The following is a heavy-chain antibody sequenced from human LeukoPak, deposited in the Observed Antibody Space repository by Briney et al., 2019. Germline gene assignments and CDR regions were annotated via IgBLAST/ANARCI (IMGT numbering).Heavy chain of an antibody. Sequence: SETLSLTCAVYGGSFSGYYWSWIRQPPGKGLEWIGEINHSGSTNYNPSLKSRVTISVDTSKNQFSLKLSSVTAADAAVYYCARGSSSWYVGKANDYWGQGTLVTVSS. V-gene: IGHV4-34*01. CDR1: GGSFSGYY. CDR2: INHSGST. J-gene: IGHJ4*02. CDR3: ARGSSSWYVGKANDY. D-gene: IGHD6-13*01.